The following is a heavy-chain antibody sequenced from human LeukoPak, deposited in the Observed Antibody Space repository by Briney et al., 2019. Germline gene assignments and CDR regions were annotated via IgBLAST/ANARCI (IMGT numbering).Heavy chain of an antibody. J-gene: IGHJ4*02. D-gene: IGHD6-19*01. V-gene: IGHV1-24*01. CDR3: ATVMAVAAYNFDY. CDR2: FDPEDGET. Sequence: GASVTVSCKVSGYTLTELSMHWVRQAPGKGLEWMGGFDPEDGETIYAQKFQGRVTMTEDTSTDTAYMELSSLRSEDTAVYYCATVMAVAAYNFDYWGQGTLVTVSS. CDR1: GYTLTELS.